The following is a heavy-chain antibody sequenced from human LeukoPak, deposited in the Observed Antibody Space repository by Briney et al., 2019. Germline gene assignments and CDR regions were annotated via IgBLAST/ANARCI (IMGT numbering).Heavy chain of an antibody. D-gene: IGHD6-13*01. Sequence: ASVKVSCKASGYTFTGYYMHWVRQAPGQGLEWMGWISAYNGNTNYAQKLQGRVTMTTDTFTSTAYMELSRLRSDDTAVYYCARLGIAAAGTSKGDDYWGQGTLVTVSS. CDR1: GYTFTGYY. CDR2: ISAYNGNT. J-gene: IGHJ4*02. CDR3: ARLGIAAAGTSKGDDY. V-gene: IGHV1-18*04.